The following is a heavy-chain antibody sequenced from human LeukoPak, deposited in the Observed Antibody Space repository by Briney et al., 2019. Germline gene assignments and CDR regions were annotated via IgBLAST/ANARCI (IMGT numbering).Heavy chain of an antibody. CDR1: GFTFDDYA. V-gene: IGHV3-9*01. CDR2: ISWNSGSI. CDR3: AKDFYDFWRGKGSWFDP. Sequence: GGSLRLSCAASGFTFDDYAMHWVRQAPGKGLEWVSGISWNSGSIGYADSVKGRFTISRDNAKNSLYLQMNSLRAEDTALYYCAKDFYDFWRGKGSWFDPWGQGTLVTVSS. J-gene: IGHJ5*02. D-gene: IGHD3-3*01.